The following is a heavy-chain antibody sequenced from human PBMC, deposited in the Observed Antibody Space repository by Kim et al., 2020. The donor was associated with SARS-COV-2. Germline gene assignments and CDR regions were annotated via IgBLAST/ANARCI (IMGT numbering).Heavy chain of an antibody. V-gene: IGHV1-2*02. CDR2: INPNSGGT. Sequence: ASVKVSCKASGYTFTDPYMHWVRQAPGQGLEWMGWINPNSGGTHYGQTFQGRVTMTRDTSISTAYMELSSLTSDDTAVYYCVGAPGAGDAFDIWGQGTMVTVSS. J-gene: IGHJ3*02. CDR3: VGAPGAGDAFDI. D-gene: IGHD7-27*01. CDR1: GYTFTDPY.